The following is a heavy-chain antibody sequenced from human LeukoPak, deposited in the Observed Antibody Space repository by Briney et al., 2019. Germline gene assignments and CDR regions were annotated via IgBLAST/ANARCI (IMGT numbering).Heavy chain of an antibody. Sequence: GGSLRLSCAASGFTFDDYGMSWVRHGPGKGLEWVSGINSNGGNTGYADSVKGRFTIFRDNAKNSLYLEMDSLRVEDTALYYCARTSDGNWFDPWGQGTLVTVSS. D-gene: IGHD1-26*01. CDR3: ARTSDGNWFDP. J-gene: IGHJ5*02. V-gene: IGHV3-20*04. CDR1: GFTFDDYG. CDR2: INSNGGNT.